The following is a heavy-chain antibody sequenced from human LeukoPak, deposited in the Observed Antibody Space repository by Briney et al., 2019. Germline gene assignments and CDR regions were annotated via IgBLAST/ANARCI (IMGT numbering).Heavy chain of an antibody. J-gene: IGHJ6*02. D-gene: IGHD6-13*01. V-gene: IGHV4-39*07. CDR3: ARGPTDSSWYRYYYYYGMDV. CDR2: IYYSGST. Sequence: PSETLSLTCTVSGGSISSSSYYWGWIRQPPGKGLEWIGSIYYSGSTYYNPSLKSRVTISVDTSKNQFSLKLSSVTAADTAVYYCARGPTDSSWYRYYYYYGMDVWGQGTTVTVSS. CDR1: GGSISSSSYY.